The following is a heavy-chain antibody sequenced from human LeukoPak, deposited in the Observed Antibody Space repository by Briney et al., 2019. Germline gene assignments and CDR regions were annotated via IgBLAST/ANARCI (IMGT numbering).Heavy chain of an antibody. V-gene: IGHV3-30*18. J-gene: IGHJ4*02. CDR2: ISYDGSYK. CDR3: AKDNIEAAGTKNY. D-gene: IGHD6-13*01. Sequence: QPGRSLRLSCAASGFIFISYGRHWVRQPPAKGRGWGAVISYDGSYKNYADSLKGRFTISRDNSKNTLYLQMNSLRSEDTAVYYCAKDNIEAAGTKNYWGQGTLVTVSS. CDR1: GFIFISYG.